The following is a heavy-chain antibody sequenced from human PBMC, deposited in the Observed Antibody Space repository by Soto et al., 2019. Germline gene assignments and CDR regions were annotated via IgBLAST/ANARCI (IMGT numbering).Heavy chain of an antibody. J-gene: IGHJ4*02. D-gene: IGHD3-3*01. CDR2: IWYDGSNK. CDR1: GFTFSSYG. V-gene: IGHV3-33*01. CDR3: ARDSRTIFGVVMVPDY. Sequence: GGSLRLSCAASGFTFSSYGMHWVRQAPGKGLEWVAVIWYDGSNKYYADSVKGRFTISRDNSKNTLYLQMNSLRAEGTAVYYCARDSRTIFGVVMVPDYWGQGTLVTVSS.